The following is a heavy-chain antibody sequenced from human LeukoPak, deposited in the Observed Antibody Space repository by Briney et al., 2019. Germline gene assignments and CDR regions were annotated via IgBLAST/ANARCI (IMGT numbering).Heavy chain of an antibody. D-gene: IGHD1-14*01. CDR2: INHSGST. Sequence: SETLSLTCAVYGGSFSGYYWSWIRQAPGKGLEWIGEINHSGSTNYNPSLKSRVTISVDTSKNQFSLKLSSVTAADTAVYYCARGRTVFDYWDQGTLVTVSS. J-gene: IGHJ4*02. V-gene: IGHV4-34*01. CDR1: GGSFSGYY. CDR3: ARGRTVFDY.